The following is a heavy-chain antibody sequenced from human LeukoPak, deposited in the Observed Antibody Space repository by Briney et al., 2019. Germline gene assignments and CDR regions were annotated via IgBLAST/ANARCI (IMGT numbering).Heavy chain of an antibody. V-gene: IGHV3-23*01. CDR3: AKDAFDYFDSSGGAFDY. CDR2: ISGSGNDI. D-gene: IGHD3-22*01. J-gene: IGHJ4*02. CDR1: GFTFSNYA. Sequence: GGSLRLSCEASGFTFSNYAIHWVRQAPGQGLEWVSVISGSGNDIIYADSVAGRFIISRDNSENKVYLQNHSMRAEDTAIYYCAKDAFDYFDSSGGAFDYWGQGTLITVSS.